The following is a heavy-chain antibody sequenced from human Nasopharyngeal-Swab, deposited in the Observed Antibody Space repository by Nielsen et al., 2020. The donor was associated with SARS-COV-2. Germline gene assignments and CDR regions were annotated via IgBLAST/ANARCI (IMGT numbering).Heavy chain of an antibody. V-gene: IGHV1-18*04. D-gene: IGHD6-13*01. CDR1: GYTFTSYG. Sequence: ASVKVSCKASGYTFTSYGISWVRQAPGQGLEWMGWISAYNGNTNYAQKLQGRVTMTTDTSTSTAYMELRSLRSDDTAVYYCARAGWGLATVGTLDYWGQGTLVTVSS. CDR2: ISAYNGNT. CDR3: ARAGWGLATVGTLDY. J-gene: IGHJ4*02.